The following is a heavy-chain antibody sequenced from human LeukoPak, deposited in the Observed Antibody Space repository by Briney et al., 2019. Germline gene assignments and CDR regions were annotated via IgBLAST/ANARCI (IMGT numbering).Heavy chain of an antibody. D-gene: IGHD6-19*01. Sequence: SETLSLTCTVSGGSISTSNYYWSWIRQPPGKGLEWIGYIYYSGSTNYNPSLKSRVTISVDTSKNQFSLKLSSVTAADTAVYYCARDRSHIFSGWYDYWGQGTLVTVSS. J-gene: IGHJ4*02. CDR1: GGSISTSNYY. CDR3: ARDRSHIFSGWYDY. V-gene: IGHV4-61*01. CDR2: IYYSGST.